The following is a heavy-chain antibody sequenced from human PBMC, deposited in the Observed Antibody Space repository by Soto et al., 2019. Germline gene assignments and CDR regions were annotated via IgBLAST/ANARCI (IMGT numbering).Heavy chain of an antibody. CDR1: GYTFTSYA. CDR2: INTYNGNT. Sequence: GASVKVSCKASGYTFTSYAMNWVRQAPGQGLEWMGWINTYNGNTNYAQKLQGRVTMTTDTSTSTAYMELRSLRSDDTAVYYCARGLAVAGGYYFDYWGQGTLVTVSS. D-gene: IGHD6-19*01. V-gene: IGHV1-18*01. J-gene: IGHJ4*02. CDR3: ARGLAVAGGYYFDY.